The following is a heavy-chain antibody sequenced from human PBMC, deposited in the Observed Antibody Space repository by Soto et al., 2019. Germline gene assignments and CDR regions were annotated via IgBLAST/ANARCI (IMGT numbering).Heavy chain of an antibody. D-gene: IGHD5-18*01. V-gene: IGHV4-34*01. CDR3: ARAVQPKPVRAFDI. Sequence: PSETLSLTCAVYGGSFSGYYWSWIRQPPGKGLEWIGEINHSGSTNYNPSLKSRVTISVDTSKNQFSLKLSSVTAADTAVYYCARAVQPKPVRAFDIWGQGKMVTV. CDR2: INHSGST. CDR1: GGSFSGYY. J-gene: IGHJ3*02.